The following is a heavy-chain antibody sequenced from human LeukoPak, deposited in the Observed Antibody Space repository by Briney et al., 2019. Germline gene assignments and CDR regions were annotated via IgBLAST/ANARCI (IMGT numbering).Heavy chain of an antibody. CDR2: IKQDGSEK. CDR1: GFTFSSYW. D-gene: IGHD3-22*01. CDR3: ARDRYYYDSSGYYYVGYVDY. J-gene: IGHJ4*02. Sequence: GGSLRLSCAASGFTFSSYWMSWVRQAPVKGLEWVANIKQDGSEKYYVDSVKGRFTISRDNAKNSLYLQMNSLRAEDTPVYYCARDRYYYDSSGYYYVGYVDYWGQGTLVTVSS. V-gene: IGHV3-7*01.